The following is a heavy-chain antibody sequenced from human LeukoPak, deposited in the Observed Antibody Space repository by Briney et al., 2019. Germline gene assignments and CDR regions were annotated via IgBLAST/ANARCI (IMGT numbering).Heavy chain of an antibody. Sequence: PGGSLRLSCAASGFSFSTYGMHWVRQAPGKGLEWVAVIWYDGSNKYYADSVKGRFTISRDNSKNALYLQMNSLRAEDIAVYYCATQGGGGRVENWGQGTLVTVSS. CDR1: GFSFSTYG. CDR2: IWYDGSNK. J-gene: IGHJ1*01. V-gene: IGHV3-33*01. CDR3: ATQGGGGRVEN. D-gene: IGHD5-24*01.